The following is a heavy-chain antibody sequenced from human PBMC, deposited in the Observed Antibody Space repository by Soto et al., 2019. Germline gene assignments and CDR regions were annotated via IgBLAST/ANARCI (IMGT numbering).Heavy chain of an antibody. CDR1: GYTFTHYY. CDR3: GRDLEAGDH. V-gene: IGHV1-46*01. J-gene: IGHJ4*02. Sequence: QVQLVQSGAEVKKPGASVKLSCRTSGYTFTHYYIHWVRQAPGQGLEWLGIINPASGSTNYAQDFQGRVTLTMDTSTTTVYMDLSGLRAEDTAIFYCGRDLEAGDHWGQGTLVTVSS. D-gene: IGHD6-13*01. CDR2: INPASGST.